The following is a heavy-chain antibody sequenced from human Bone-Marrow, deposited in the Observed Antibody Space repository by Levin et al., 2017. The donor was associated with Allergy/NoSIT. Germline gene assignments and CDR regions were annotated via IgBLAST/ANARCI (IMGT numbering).Heavy chain of an antibody. CDR3: AKGLSSGSPYRAFDM. J-gene: IGHJ3*02. Sequence: PGGSLRLSCAASGFTFSSYTMTWVRQAPGKGLEWVSTMRYSGDTTHYADSVKGRFTISRDISKATLFLQMNSLRADDTALYYCAKGLSSGSPYRAFDMWGQGTMVTVSS. CDR1: GFTFSSYT. CDR2: MRYSGDTT. V-gene: IGHV3-23*01. D-gene: IGHD1-26*01.